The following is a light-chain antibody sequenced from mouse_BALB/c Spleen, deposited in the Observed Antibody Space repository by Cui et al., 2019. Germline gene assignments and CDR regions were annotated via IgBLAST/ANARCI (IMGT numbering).Light chain of an antibody. CDR1: ENIYSN. CDR3: QHFWGTPLT. CDR2: AAT. J-gene: IGKJ5*01. V-gene: IGKV12-46*01. Sequence: DIQMTQSPASLSVSVGETVTITCRASENIYSNLAWYQQKQRKSPQLLVYAATNLADGVPSRFSGSGSGTQYSLKINSLQSEDFGSYYCQHFWGTPLTFGAGTKLELK.